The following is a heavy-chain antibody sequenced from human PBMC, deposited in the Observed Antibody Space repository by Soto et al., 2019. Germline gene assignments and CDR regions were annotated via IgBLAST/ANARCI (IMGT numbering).Heavy chain of an antibody. D-gene: IGHD3-10*01. CDR2: INHSGST. J-gene: IGHJ3*02. CDR1: GGSFSGYY. Sequence: SETLSLTCAVYGGSFSGYYWSWIRQPPGKGLEWIGEINHSGSTNYNPSLESRVTISVDTSKNQFSLKLSSVTAADTAVYYCARLLLCLGESSLDSFNIWGQGKMVTVS. V-gene: IGHV4-34*01. CDR3: ARLLLCLGESSLDSFNI.